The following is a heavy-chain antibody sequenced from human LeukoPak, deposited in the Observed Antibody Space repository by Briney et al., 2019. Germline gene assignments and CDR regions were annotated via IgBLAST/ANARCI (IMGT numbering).Heavy chain of an antibody. CDR2: IIPVFGTS. CDR1: GGTSSSYA. D-gene: IGHD3-10*01. J-gene: IGHJ4*02. CDR3: AREGVGLWFGSPTPFDY. Sequence: ASVKVSCKASGGTSSSYAISWVRQAPGQGLEWMGGIIPVFGTSNYAQKFQGRVTITADESTRTAYMELSSLRSEDTAVYYCAREGVGLWFGSPTPFDYWGQGTLVTVSS. V-gene: IGHV1-69*13.